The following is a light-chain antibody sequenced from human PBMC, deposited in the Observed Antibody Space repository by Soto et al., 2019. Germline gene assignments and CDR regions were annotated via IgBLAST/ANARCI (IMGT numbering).Light chain of an antibody. V-gene: IGKV1-5*01. CDR2: DAS. J-gene: IGKJ1*01. Sequence: DLQMTQSPSTLSASVGDRVTITCRASQSISSWLAWYQQKPGKAPKLLIYDASSLESGVPSRFSGGGSGTEFTLTISSLQPDDFATYSCQQYSGFSPTFGQGTKVDI. CDR1: QSISSW. CDR3: QQYSGFSPT.